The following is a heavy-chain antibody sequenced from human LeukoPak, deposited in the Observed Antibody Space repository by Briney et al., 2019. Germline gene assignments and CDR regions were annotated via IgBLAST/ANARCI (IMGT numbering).Heavy chain of an antibody. J-gene: IGHJ4*02. CDR1: GFTFDDYG. CDR3: VKEKRLMVYAEFDY. Sequence: PGGSLRLSCAASGFTFDDYGMSWVRQAPGKGLEWVSGINWNGGSTGYADSVKGRFTISRDNAKNSLYLQMDSLRAEDTAIYYCVKEKRLMVYAEFDYWGQGTLVTVSS. CDR2: INWNGGST. V-gene: IGHV3-20*04. D-gene: IGHD2-8*01.